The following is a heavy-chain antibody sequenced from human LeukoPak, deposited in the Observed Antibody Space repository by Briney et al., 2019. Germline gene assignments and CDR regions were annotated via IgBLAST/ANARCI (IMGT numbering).Heavy chain of an antibody. CDR2: ISGYNGNT. CDR1: GYTLTYYG. V-gene: IGHV1-18*01. CDR3: AREGYSSGWFDY. D-gene: IGHD6-19*01. J-gene: IGHJ4*02. Sequence: ASVEVSCKASGYTLTYYGVSWVRQAPGQGLEWMGWISGYNGNTNYAQKLQGRVTMTTDTSTSTAYMELRSLRSDDTAVYYCAREGYSSGWFDYWGQGTLVTVSS.